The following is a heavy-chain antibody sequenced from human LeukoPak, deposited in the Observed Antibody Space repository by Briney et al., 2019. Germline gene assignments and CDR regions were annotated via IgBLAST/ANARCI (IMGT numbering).Heavy chain of an antibody. Sequence: SETLSLTCTVSGGSISSYYWSWIRQPAGKGLEWIGRIYTSGSTNYNPSLKSRVTMSVDTSKNQFSLKLSSVTAADTAVYYCARVLTSSSWGPNKSWFDPWGQGTLVTVSS. J-gene: IGHJ5*02. CDR1: GGSISSYY. CDR3: ARVLTSSSWGPNKSWFDP. V-gene: IGHV4-4*07. D-gene: IGHD6-13*01. CDR2: IYTSGST.